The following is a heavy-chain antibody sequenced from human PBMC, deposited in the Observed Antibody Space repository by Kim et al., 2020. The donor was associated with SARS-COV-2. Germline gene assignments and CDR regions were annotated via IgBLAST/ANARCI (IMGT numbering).Heavy chain of an antibody. J-gene: IGHJ3*02. V-gene: IGHV3-30*18. Sequence: GGSLRLSCAASGFTFSSYGMHWVRQAPGKGLEWVAVISYDGSNKYYADSVKGRFTISRDNSKNTLYLQMNSLRAEDTAVYYCAKANGVAVAGMETHAFDIWGQGTMVTVSS. CDR2: ISYDGSNK. CDR3: AKANGVAVAGMETHAFDI. D-gene: IGHD6-19*01. CDR1: GFTFSSYG.